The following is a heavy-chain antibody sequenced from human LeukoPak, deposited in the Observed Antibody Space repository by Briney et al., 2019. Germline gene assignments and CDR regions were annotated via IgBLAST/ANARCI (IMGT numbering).Heavy chain of an antibody. J-gene: IGHJ4*02. D-gene: IGHD3-10*01. CDR1: GYTFTSYY. CDR2: INPSGGST. CDR3: ARDSPRVYYGSGSYYNALGY. V-gene: IGHV1-46*01. Sequence: GASVTVSCKASGYTFTSYYMHWVRQAPGQGLEWMGIINPSGGSTSYAQKFQGRVTMTRDTSTSTVYMELSSLRSEDTTVYYCARDSPRVYYGSGSYYNALGYWGQGTLVTVSS.